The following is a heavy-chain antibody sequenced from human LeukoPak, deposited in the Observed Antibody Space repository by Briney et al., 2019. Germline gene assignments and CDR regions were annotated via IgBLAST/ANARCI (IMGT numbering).Heavy chain of an antibody. J-gene: IGHJ4*02. V-gene: IGHV5-51*01. CDR1: GYSFTSYW. CDR3: ARQGYYGSATPYYFDY. Sequence: GESLKISCKGSGYSFTSYWIGWVRQMPGKGLEWIGIIYPGDSDTRYSPSFQGQFTISADKSISTAYLQWSSLKASDTAMYYCARQGYYGSATPYYFDYWGQGTLVTVSS. D-gene: IGHD3-10*01. CDR2: IYPGDSDT.